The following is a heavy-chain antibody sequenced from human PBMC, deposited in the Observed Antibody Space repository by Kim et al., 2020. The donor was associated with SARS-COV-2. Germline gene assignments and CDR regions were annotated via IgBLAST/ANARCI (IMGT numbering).Heavy chain of an antibody. CDR1: GYTFTSYG. V-gene: IGHV1-18*01. J-gene: IGHJ3*02. D-gene: IGHD3-10*01. CDR3: ARPLDGSGSYVDAFDI. Sequence: ASVKVSCKASGYTFTSYGISWVRKAPGQGLEWMGWISAYNGNTNYAQKLQGRVTMTTDTSTSTAYMELRSLRSDDTAVYYCARPLDGSGSYVDAFDIWGQGTMVTVSS. CDR2: ISAYNGNT.